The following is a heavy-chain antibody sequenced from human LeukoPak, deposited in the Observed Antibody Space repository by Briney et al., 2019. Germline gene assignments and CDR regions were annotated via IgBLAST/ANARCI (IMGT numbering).Heavy chain of an antibody. CDR1: VFTFSSNA. D-gene: IGHD1-20*01. Sequence: GGSLRLSCAASVFTFSSNAMHWVRQAPGKGLEWVAVISYDGSDKYYPDSVKGRFTISRDNSKNTLYLQMDSLRAEDTTVYYCASWITLDHWFDPWGQGTLVAVFS. CDR3: ASWITLDHWFDP. J-gene: IGHJ5*02. V-gene: IGHV3-30*01. CDR2: ISYDGSDK.